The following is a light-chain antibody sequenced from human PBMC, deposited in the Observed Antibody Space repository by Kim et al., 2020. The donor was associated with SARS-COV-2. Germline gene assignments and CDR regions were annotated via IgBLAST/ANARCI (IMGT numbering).Light chain of an antibody. Sequence: EIVLTQPPGTLSLSPGERATLSCRASQSVSNNYLAWYQQRPGQAPRVLIYGASSRATGIPDRFSGSGSGTDFTLTISRLEPEDFAVYYCQQYGSSPYTFGQGTKVDIK. CDR3: QQYGSSPYT. CDR1: QSVSNNY. V-gene: IGKV3-20*01. J-gene: IGKJ2*01. CDR2: GAS.